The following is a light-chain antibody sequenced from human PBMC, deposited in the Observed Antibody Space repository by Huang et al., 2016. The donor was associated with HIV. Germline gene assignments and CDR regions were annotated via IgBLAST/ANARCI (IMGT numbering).Light chain of an antibody. CDR3: QQRGAWPLT. CDR1: QTINNY. CDR2: DSF. Sequence: DIVLTQSPATLSLSPGQRATLSCRASQTINNYLFWYQQKPGQAPRLLIYDSFNRATGIPARFSGSGSGTDFTLTINTLEPEDFAVYYCQQRGAWPLTFGGGTKVEIK. J-gene: IGKJ4*01. V-gene: IGKV3-11*01.